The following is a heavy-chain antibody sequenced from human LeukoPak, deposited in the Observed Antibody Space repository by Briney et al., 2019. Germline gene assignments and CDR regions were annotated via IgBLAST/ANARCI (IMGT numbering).Heavy chain of an antibody. CDR3: ACRDLTSTWSFP. J-gene: IGHJ5*02. V-gene: IGHV5-51*01. CDR1: GYIFTSYW. CDR2: IYPGDLRV. Sequence: GESLQISCQGFGYIFTSYWIGWVRQMPGKGMEWMGVIYPGDLRVRYNPSFQGQVTISVDKSINTAYLQWVSLRASDSAMYYCACRDLTSTWSFPWGQGTLVTVSS. D-gene: IGHD6-13*01.